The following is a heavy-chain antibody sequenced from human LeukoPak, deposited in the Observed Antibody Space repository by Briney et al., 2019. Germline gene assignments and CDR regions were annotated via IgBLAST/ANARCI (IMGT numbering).Heavy chain of an antibody. CDR2: ISAYNGNT. J-gene: IGHJ3*02. V-gene: IGHV1-18*01. CDR3: ARVKVVYYYDSSGADAFDI. D-gene: IGHD3-22*01. Sequence: ASVKVSCKASGYTFTSYGISWVRQAPGQGLEWMGWISAYNGNTNYAQKLQGRVTMTTDTSTSTAYMELRSLRSDDTAVYYCARVKVVYYYDSSGADAFDIWGQGTMVTVSS. CDR1: GYTFTSYG.